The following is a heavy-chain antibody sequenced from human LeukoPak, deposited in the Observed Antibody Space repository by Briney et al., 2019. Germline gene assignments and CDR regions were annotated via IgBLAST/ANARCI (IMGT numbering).Heavy chain of an antibody. CDR1: GGSISSYY. CDR3: ARARGARITMIVVIDYFDY. CDR2: IYYSGST. V-gene: IGHV4-59*01. Sequence: SETLSLTCTVSGGSISSYYWSWIRQPPGKGLEWIGYIYYSGSTNYNPSLKSRVTIPVDTSKNQFSLKLSSVTAADTAVYYCARARGARITMIVVIDYFDYWGQGTLVTVSS. D-gene: IGHD3-22*01. J-gene: IGHJ4*02.